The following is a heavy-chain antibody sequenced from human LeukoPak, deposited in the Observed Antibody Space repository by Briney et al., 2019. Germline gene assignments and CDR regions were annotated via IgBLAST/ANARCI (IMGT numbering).Heavy chain of an antibody. V-gene: IGHV3-53*01. CDR1: GFTVSSNY. J-gene: IGHJ4*02. CDR2: IYSGGST. D-gene: IGHD3-22*01. CDR3: ARGYYYDSSGYSNSLDY. Sequence: GGSLRLSCAASGFTVSSNYMSWVRQAPGKGLEWVSFIYSGGSTYYADSVKGRFTISRDNSKNTLYLQMNSLRAEDTAVYYCARGYYYDSSGYSNSLDYWGQGTLVTVSS.